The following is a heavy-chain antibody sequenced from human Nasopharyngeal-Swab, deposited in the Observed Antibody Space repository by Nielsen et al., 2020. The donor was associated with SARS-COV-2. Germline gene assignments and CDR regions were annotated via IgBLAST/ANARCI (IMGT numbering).Heavy chain of an antibody. V-gene: IGHV3-11*04. CDR3: ARDRCSSTSCYQVEIDY. CDR2: ISSSGSTI. J-gene: IGHJ4*02. Sequence: GESLKISCAASGFTFSDYYMSWIRQAPGKGLEWVSYISSSGSTIYYADSVKGRFTISRDNAKNSLYLQMNSLRAEDTAVYYCARDRCSSTSCYQVEIDYWGQGTLVTVSS. CDR1: GFTFSDYY. D-gene: IGHD2-2*01.